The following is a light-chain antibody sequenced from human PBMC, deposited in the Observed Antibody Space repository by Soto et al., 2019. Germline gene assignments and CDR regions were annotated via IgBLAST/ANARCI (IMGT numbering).Light chain of an antibody. J-gene: IGKJ2*01. CDR1: QSVGTY. CDR2: GAS. CDR3: PQRSHG. V-gene: IGKV3-11*01. Sequence: EIVLTQSPDTLSLSPGERATLSCRASQSVGTYLVWYQQKPGQAPRLLIYGASNRATGIPARFSGSGSGTDFTLTISRLEPEDFAVYYCPQRSHGFGQGTKLEIQ.